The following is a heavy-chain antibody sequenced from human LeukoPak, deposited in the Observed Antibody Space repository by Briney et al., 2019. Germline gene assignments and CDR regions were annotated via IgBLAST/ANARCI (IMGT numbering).Heavy chain of an antibody. CDR2: INPSSGGT. J-gene: IGHJ4*02. CDR3: ARAFTMIVVAADY. V-gene: IGHV1-2*02. Sequence: GASVKVSCKASGYTFTGYYMHWVRQAPGQGLEWMGWINPSSGGTNYAQKFQGRVTMTRDTSISTAYMELSRLRSDDTAVYYCARAFTMIVVAADYWGQGTLVTVSS. CDR1: GYTFTGYY. D-gene: IGHD3-22*01.